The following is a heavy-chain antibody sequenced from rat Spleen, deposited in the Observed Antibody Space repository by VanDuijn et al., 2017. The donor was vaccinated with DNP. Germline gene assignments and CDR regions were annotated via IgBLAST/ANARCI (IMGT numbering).Heavy chain of an antibody. CDR2: ISSTGGST. CDR3: TRGAGSPYWYFDF. Sequence: EVQLVESGGGLVQPGRSLKLSCAASGFTFSYYGMAWVRQAPKKGLEWVASISSTGGSTSYRDSVKGRFTISRDNAKNTLYLQMNSLRSEDTATYYCTRGAGSPYWYFDFWGPGTMVTVSS. V-gene: IGHV5S13*01. CDR1: GFTFSYYG. J-gene: IGHJ1*01. D-gene: IGHD5-1*01.